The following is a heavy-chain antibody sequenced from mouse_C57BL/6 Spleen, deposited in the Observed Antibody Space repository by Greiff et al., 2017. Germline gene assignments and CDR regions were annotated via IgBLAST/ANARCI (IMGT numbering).Heavy chain of an antibody. V-gene: IGHV1-64*01. Sequence: QVQLQQPGAELVKPGASVKLSCKASGYTFTSYWMHWVKQRPGQGLEWIGMIHPNSGSTNYNEKFKSKATLTVDKSSSTAYMQLISLTSEDSAVYYCARGDNSLAYWGQGTLVTVSA. CDR2: IHPNSGST. CDR1: GYTFTSYW. CDR3: ARGDNSLAY. D-gene: IGHD3-2*01. J-gene: IGHJ3*01.